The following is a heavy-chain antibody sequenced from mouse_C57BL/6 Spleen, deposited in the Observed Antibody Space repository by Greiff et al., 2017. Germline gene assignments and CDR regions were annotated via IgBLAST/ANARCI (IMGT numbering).Heavy chain of an antibody. Sequence: VQLKQSGPELVKPGASVKISCKASGYSFTGYYMNWVKQSPEKSLEWIGEINPSTGGTTYNQKFKAKATLTVDKSSSTAYMQLKSLTSEDSAVYYCASYYSNYAFDYWGQGTTLTVSS. D-gene: IGHD2-5*01. CDR2: INPSTGGT. J-gene: IGHJ2*01. CDR1: GYSFTGYY. CDR3: ASYYSNYAFDY. V-gene: IGHV1-42*01.